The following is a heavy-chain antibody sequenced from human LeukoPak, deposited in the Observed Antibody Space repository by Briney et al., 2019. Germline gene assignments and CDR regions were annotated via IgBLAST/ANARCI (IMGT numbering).Heavy chain of an antibody. J-gene: IGHJ4*02. Sequence: PGGSLRLSCAASGFTFSSHAMSCVRQAPGKGLEWVSRISSGGGTTDYTGSVKGRFTISRDTSKNTLYLQMNSLRAEDTAVYYCAKDRSGSGYFDYWGQGTLVTVSS. CDR2: ISSGGGTT. D-gene: IGHD3-10*01. CDR1: GFTFSSHA. V-gene: IGHV3-23*01. CDR3: AKDRSGSGYFDY.